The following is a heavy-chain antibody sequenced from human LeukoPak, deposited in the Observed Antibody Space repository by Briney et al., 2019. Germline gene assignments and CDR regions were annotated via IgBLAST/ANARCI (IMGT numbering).Heavy chain of an antibody. V-gene: IGHV4-34*01. Sequence: SETLSLTCAVYGGSFSGYYWSWLRQPPGKGLEWIGEINDSGSTNYNPSLTSRVTISVDTSKNQFSLTLSPVTAADTAIYYCAREGPRGARRRFDYWGQGTLVTVSS. J-gene: IGHJ4*02. CDR3: AREGPRGARRRFDY. CDR1: GGSFSGYY. CDR2: INDSGST. D-gene: IGHD1-26*01.